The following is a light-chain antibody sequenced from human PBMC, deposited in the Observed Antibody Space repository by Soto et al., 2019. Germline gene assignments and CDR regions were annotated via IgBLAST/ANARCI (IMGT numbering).Light chain of an antibody. Sequence: QSALTQPASVSGSPGQSIAVSCSGTSSDVGGYNCVSWYQQHPGKAPKLMIYDVSNRPSGVSDRFSGSKSGNTASLTISGLQAEDEAEYYCSSCTSSSTFVFGTGTK. CDR3: SSCTSSSTFV. V-gene: IGLV2-14*01. CDR1: SSDVGGYNC. CDR2: DVS. J-gene: IGLJ1*01.